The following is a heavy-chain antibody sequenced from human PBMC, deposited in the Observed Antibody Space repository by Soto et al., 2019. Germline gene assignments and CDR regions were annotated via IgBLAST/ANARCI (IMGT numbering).Heavy chain of an antibody. J-gene: IGHJ2*01. Sequence: GGSLRLSCAASGFTFNDYSMHWVRQAPGKGLEWVSSISCSSSSIYYADSVKGRFTISRDNSKNTLYLQMNSLRTEDTAVYYCARPLWRDDYNWGYFDLWGRGTLVTVSS. V-gene: IGHV3-21*01. D-gene: IGHD4-4*01. CDR2: ISCSSSSI. CDR3: ARPLWRDDYNWGYFDL. CDR1: GFTFNDYS.